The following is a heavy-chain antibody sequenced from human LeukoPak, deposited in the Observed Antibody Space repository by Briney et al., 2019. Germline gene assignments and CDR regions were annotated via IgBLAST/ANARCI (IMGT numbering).Heavy chain of an antibody. J-gene: IGHJ4*02. CDR2: IYYSGSA. Sequence: PSETLSLTCTVSGGSVSSGSYYWSWIRQPPGKGLEWIGYIYYSGSAKYNPSLKSRVTISVDTSKNQFSLKLSSVTAADTAVYYCARGLPWEYYDILTGYSPRAFDYWGQGTLVTVSS. CDR3: ARGLPWEYYDILTGYSPRAFDY. D-gene: IGHD3-9*01. V-gene: IGHV4-61*01. CDR1: GGSVSSGSYY.